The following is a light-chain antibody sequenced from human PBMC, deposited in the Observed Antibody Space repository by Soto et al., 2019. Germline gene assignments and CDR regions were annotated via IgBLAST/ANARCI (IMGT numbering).Light chain of an antibody. V-gene: IGLV2-14*03. CDR2: EVI. Sequence: QSVLTQPASVSGSPGQSITISCTGTSSDVGAYDSVSWYQQRTDKAPKLMIYEVIYRPLGVSDRFSGSKSDNPASLTISGLRSEDEADYYCSSDTRSSTYLFGTGTKVTVL. CDR1: SSDVGAYDS. J-gene: IGLJ1*01. CDR3: SSDTRSSTYL.